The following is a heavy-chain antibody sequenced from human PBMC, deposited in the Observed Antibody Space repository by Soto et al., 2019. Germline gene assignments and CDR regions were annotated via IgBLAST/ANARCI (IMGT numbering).Heavy chain of an antibody. V-gene: IGHV1-18*01. D-gene: IGHD5-12*01. Sequence: ASVKVSCKASGYTSFTYDNRWVRQAPGQGLEWMGWISTYSGDTKYAQKFQGRVTMTTDTSTTTAYLELRSLRSDDTAVYYCARHHGPTTSENWFTPWGQGTLIPVSS. CDR1: GYTSFTYD. CDR2: ISTYSGDT. CDR3: ARHHGPTTSENWFTP. J-gene: IGHJ5*02.